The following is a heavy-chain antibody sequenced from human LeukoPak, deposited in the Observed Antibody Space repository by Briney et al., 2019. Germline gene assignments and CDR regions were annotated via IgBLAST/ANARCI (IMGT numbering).Heavy chain of an antibody. CDR2: VNSDGSTT. CDR3: ARRSAAKGAFDL. CDR1: GFRFSSYW. V-gene: IGHV3-74*01. J-gene: IGHJ3*01. Sequence: GGALRLSCAASGFRFSSYWMPWVRQAPGKVLVWVSRVNSDGSTTNYAESVKGRITISRDNARNTLFLQMNSRRAEDTALYYCARRSAAKGAFDLWGQGTMVTVSS.